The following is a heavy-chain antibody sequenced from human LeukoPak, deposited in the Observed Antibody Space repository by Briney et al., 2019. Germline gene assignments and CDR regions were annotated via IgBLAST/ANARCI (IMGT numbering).Heavy chain of an antibody. V-gene: IGHV3-15*01. Sequence: GGSLRLSCAASGFTFSSYSMNWVRQAPGKGLEWVGRIKSKTDGGTTDYAAPVKGRFTISRDDSKSTLYLQMNSLKTEDTAVYYCTSKVITFGGVIVMRDYWGQGTLVTVSS. D-gene: IGHD3-16*02. CDR3: TSKVITFGGVIVMRDY. CDR2: IKSKTDGGTT. J-gene: IGHJ4*02. CDR1: GFTFSSYS.